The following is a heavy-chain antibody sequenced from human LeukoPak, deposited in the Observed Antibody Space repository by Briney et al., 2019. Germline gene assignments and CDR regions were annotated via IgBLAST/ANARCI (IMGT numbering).Heavy chain of an antibody. J-gene: IGHJ4*02. CDR3: ARLRRWLQNFDY. CDR1: GGSISSYY. Sequence: SETLSLTCTVSGGSISSYYWSWIRQPPGKGLEWIGYIYYSGSTNYNPSLKSRVTISVDTSKNQFSLKLSSVTAADTAVYYCARLRRWLQNFDYWGQGTLVTVSS. CDR2: IYYSGST. D-gene: IGHD5-24*01. V-gene: IGHV4-59*01.